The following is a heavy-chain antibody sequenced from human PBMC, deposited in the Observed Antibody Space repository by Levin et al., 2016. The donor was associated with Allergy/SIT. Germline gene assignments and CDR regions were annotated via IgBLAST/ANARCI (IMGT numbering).Heavy chain of an antibody. V-gene: IGHV1-18*01. CDR1: GYTFTSYG. D-gene: IGHD3-16*02. CDR2: ISAYNGNT. Sequence: ASVKVSCKASGYTFTSYGISWVRQAPGQGLEWMGWISAYNGNTNYAQKLQGRVTMTTDTSTSTAYMELRSLRSDDTAVYYCARVPYPLRLGELSSPWGQGTLVTVSS. J-gene: IGHJ5*02. CDR3: ARVPYPLRLGELSSP.